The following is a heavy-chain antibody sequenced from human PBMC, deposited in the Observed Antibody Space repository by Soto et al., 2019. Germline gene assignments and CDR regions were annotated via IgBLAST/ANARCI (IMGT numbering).Heavy chain of an antibody. Sequence: QVQLQQSGAEVKRPGSSVKVSCKASGVSFNSYGFAWVRQAPGQGLEWLGKITPALHLTNYEKSLQGRVTITAETATSTLYLELTSLTAKDTAVYYCAGRKMARPDHWGQCTHFTVS. J-gene: IGHJ1*01. D-gene: IGHD5-12*01. CDR3: AGRKMARPDH. CDR2: ITPALHLT. V-gene: IGHV1-69*09. CDR1: GVSFNSYG.